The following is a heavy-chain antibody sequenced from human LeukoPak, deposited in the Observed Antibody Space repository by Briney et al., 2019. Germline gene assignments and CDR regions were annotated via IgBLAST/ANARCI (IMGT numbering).Heavy chain of an antibody. D-gene: IGHD3-22*01. CDR2: IISSSSYT. CDR1: GFTFSDYY. J-gene: IGHJ1*01. Sequence: GSLRLSCAASGFTFSDYYMSWIRQAPGKGLEWVSYIISSSSYTNYADSVKGRFTISRDNAKNSLYLQMNSLRAEDTAVYYCARDLRYDSSAYTEYFQHWGQGTLVTVSS. V-gene: IGHV3-11*06. CDR3: ARDLRYDSSAYTEYFQH.